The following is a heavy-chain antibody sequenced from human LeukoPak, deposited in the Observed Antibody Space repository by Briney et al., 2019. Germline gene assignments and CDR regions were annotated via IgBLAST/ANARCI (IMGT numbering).Heavy chain of an antibody. CDR2: IYHSGST. Sequence: SQTLSLTCAVSGGSISSGGYSWSWIRQPPGKGLEWIGYIYHSGSTYNNPSLKSRVTISVDRSKNQFSLKLSSVTAADTAVYYCARAPTSGYPYYYYGMDVWGQGTTVTVSS. CDR1: GGSISSGGYS. J-gene: IGHJ6*02. CDR3: ARAPTSGYPYYYYGMDV. V-gene: IGHV4-30-2*01. D-gene: IGHD3-22*01.